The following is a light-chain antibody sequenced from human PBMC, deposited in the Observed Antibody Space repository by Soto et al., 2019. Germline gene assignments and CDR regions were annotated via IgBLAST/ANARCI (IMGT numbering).Light chain of an antibody. V-gene: IGKV3-20*01. CDR2: GAS. J-gene: IGKJ4*01. CDR1: QSVTGSY. Sequence: EIVLTQSPGTLSLSPGERATLSCRASQSVTGSYLAWYQQKPGQAPRLLIYGASSGATGIPDRFSGSGSGTDFTLTISRLEPEDFAVYYCQQHATSPRTFGGGTKVEIK. CDR3: QQHATSPRT.